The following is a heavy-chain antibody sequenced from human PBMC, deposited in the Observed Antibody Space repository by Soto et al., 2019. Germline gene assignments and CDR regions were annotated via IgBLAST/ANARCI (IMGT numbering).Heavy chain of an antibody. D-gene: IGHD3-22*01. CDR1: GGTFSSYA. Sequence: SVKVSCKASGGTFSSYAISWVRQAPGQGLEWMGGIIPIFGTANYAQKFQGRVTITADESTSTAYMELSSLRSEDTAVYYCARDPQAYYYDSSGYYPFDYWGQATLVTVSS. J-gene: IGHJ4*02. CDR2: IIPIFGTA. CDR3: ARDPQAYYYDSSGYYPFDY. V-gene: IGHV1-69*13.